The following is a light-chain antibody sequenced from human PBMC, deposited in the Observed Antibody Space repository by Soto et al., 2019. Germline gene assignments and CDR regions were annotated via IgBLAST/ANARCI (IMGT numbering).Light chain of an antibody. CDR2: KAS. Sequence: DIQMTQSPSTLSASVGDRVTITCRASQSISSWLAWYQQKPGKAPKLLIYKASSLESGVPSRFSGSGSGTEFTLTISSLQPDDFATYYCQQYNSPVFGPGTKVDIK. CDR1: QSISSW. J-gene: IGKJ3*01. V-gene: IGKV1-5*03. CDR3: QQYNSPV.